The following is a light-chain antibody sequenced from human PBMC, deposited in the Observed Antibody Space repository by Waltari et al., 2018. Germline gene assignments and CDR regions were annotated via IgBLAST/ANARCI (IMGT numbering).Light chain of an antibody. V-gene: IGKV3-11*01. Sequence: EIVLTQSPATLSLSPGERATLSCRASQSVSSYLAWYQQKPCKAPMLLIYDASNRATVIPARFSGSGSGTDFTLTISSLEPEDFAVYYCQQRSNWPLTFGGGTKVEIK. CDR3: QQRSNWPLT. J-gene: IGKJ4*01. CDR1: QSVSSY. CDR2: DAS.